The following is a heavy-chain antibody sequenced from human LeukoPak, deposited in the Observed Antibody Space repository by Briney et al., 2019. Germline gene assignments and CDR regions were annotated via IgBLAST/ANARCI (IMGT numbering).Heavy chain of an antibody. CDR1: GGSISSSRYY. CDR3: YYGSGSYYVDY. D-gene: IGHD3-10*01. J-gene: IGHJ4*02. V-gene: IGHV4-39*01. CDR2: IYYSGST. Sequence: SETLSLTCTVSGGSISSSRYYWGWLRQPPGKGLEWIGNIYYSGSTYYNPSLKSRVTISVDTSNNQFSLKLSSVTAADTAMYYCYYGSGSYYVDYWGQGTLVTVSS.